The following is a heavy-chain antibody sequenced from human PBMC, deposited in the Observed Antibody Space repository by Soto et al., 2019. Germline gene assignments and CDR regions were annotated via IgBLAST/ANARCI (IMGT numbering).Heavy chain of an antibody. CDR3: ARDRYCISTSCYVGSRGMDV. V-gene: IGHV3-30-3*01. D-gene: IGHD2-2*01. J-gene: IGHJ6*02. Sequence: VAVISYAGSNKYYADSVKGRFTISRDNSKNTLYLQMNSLRAEDTAVYYCARDRYCISTSCYVGSRGMDVWGQGTTVTVSS. CDR2: ISYAGSNK.